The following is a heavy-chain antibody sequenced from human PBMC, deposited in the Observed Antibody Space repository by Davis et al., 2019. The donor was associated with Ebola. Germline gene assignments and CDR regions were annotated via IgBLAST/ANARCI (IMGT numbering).Heavy chain of an antibody. CDR3: AKDIVGRYYYGMDV. J-gene: IGHJ6*04. Sequence: PGGSLRLSCAASGFTFSSYAMSWVRQAPGKGLEWVAVISYDGSNKYYADSVKGRFTISRDNSKNTLYLQMNSRRAEDTAVYYCAKDIVGRYYYGMDVWGKGTTVTVSS. D-gene: IGHD3-16*02. V-gene: IGHV3-30*18. CDR1: GFTFSSYA. CDR2: ISYDGSNK.